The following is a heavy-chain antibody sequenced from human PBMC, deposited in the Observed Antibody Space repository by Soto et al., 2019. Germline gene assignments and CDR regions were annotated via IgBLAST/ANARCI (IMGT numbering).Heavy chain of an antibody. V-gene: IGHV1-18*01. Sequence: ASVKVSCKASGYTFTSYGISWVRQAPGQGLEWMGWISAYSGNTNYAQKLQGRVTMTTDTSTSTAYMELRSLRSEDTAVYYCASQRRYYYDSSGSSFDIWGQGTMVTVSS. J-gene: IGHJ3*02. CDR2: ISAYSGNT. CDR1: GYTFTSYG. D-gene: IGHD3-22*01. CDR3: ASQRRYYYDSSGSSFDI.